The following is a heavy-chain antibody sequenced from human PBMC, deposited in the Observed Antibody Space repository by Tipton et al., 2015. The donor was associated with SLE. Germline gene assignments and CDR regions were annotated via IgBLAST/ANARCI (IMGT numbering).Heavy chain of an antibody. CDR3: ARDHGSGTYYHPNWFDP. V-gene: IGHV3-48*03. J-gene: IGHJ5*02. Sequence: SLRLSCAASGFTFSDYEMNWVRQAPGKGLEWVAYISGSGSTIYYADSVKGRFTVSRDNAKNSLYLQMNSLRAEDTAVYYCARDHGSGTYYHPNWFDPWGQGTLVTVSS. CDR2: ISGSGSTI. CDR1: GFTFSDYE. D-gene: IGHD3-10*01.